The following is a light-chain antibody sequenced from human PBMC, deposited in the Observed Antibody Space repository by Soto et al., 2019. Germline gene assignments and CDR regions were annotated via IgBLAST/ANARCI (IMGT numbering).Light chain of an antibody. V-gene: IGKV1-12*01. Sequence: DLQMTQSPSSVSASVGDRVTNTCRASQGISSWLAWYQQKTGKAPKLFIYAASSLQSGVPSRFSGSGSGTDFTLAISTLQTEDFATYYCQQTNSFPLTYGHGTRLEIK. CDR3: QQTNSFPLT. CDR2: AAS. CDR1: QGISSW. J-gene: IGKJ5*01.